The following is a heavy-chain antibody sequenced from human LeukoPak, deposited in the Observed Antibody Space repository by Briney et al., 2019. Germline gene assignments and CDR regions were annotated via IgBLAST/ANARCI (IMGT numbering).Heavy chain of an antibody. CDR2: INHSGST. Sequence: SETLSLTCAVYGGSFSGYYWSWIRQPPGKGLEWIGEINHSGSTNYNPSLKSRVTISVDTSKNQFSLKLSSVTAADTAVYYCASPDIVATMDFYYWGQGTLVTVSS. CDR1: GGSFSGYY. D-gene: IGHD5-12*01. V-gene: IGHV4-34*01. CDR3: ASPDIVATMDFYY. J-gene: IGHJ4*02.